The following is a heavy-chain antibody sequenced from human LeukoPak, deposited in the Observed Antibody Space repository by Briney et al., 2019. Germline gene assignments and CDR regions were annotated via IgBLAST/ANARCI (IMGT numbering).Heavy chain of an antibody. J-gene: IGHJ6*02. Sequence: GASVKVSCKASGYIFTSYGISWVRQAPGQGLEWMGWISAYNGNTNYAQKLQGRVTMTTDTSTSTAYMELRSLRSDDTAVYYCARDLGTPYYYYGMDVWGQGTTVTVSS. CDR3: ARDLGTPYYYYGMDV. CDR1: GYIFTSYG. CDR2: ISAYNGNT. D-gene: IGHD7-27*01. V-gene: IGHV1-18*01.